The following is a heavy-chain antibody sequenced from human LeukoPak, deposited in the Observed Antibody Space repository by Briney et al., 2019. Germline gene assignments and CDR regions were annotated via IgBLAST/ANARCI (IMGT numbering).Heavy chain of an antibody. D-gene: IGHD3-10*01. Sequence: EASVKVSCKASGYTFTSYDISWVRQAPGQGLEWMGWISAYNGNTKYAQKAEGRVTMNTDTSTSTAYMELRSLRSDDTAVYYCARCDYGSGSYYWGQGTLVTVSS. CDR3: ARCDYGSGSYY. CDR1: GYTFTSYD. J-gene: IGHJ4*02. V-gene: IGHV1-18*01. CDR2: ISAYNGNT.